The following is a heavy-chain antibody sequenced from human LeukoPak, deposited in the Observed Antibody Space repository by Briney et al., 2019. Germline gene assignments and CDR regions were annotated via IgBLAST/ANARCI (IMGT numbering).Heavy chain of an antibody. V-gene: IGHV4-59*05. CDR1: GGSISSHY. D-gene: IGHD1-26*01. CDR3: AGRSGSYSA. CDR2: IYYRGST. J-gene: IGHJ5*02. Sequence: PSETLSLTCTVSGGSISSHYWDWIRQPPGKGLEWIGSIYYRGSTYYNPSLQSRVTTYVDTSKNQFSLRLSSVTAADTAVYYCAGRSGSYSAWGQGALVTVSS.